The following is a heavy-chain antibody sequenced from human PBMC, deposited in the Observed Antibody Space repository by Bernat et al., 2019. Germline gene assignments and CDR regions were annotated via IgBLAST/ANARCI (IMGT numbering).Heavy chain of an antibody. CDR3: ARDAVGANMA. CDR2: MSSSGSTI. D-gene: IGHD1-26*01. Sequence: VQLVESGGGLVKPGGSLRLSCAASGFTFSSYEVNWVRQAPGKGLEWVSYMSSSGSTIYYADSVKGRFTISRDNANNSLYLQMTSLRAEDTAVYYCARDAVGANMAWGQGTLVTVSS. V-gene: IGHV3-48*03. CDR1: GFTFSSYE. J-gene: IGHJ4*02.